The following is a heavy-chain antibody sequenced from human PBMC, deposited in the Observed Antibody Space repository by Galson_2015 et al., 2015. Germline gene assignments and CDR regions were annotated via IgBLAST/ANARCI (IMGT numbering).Heavy chain of an antibody. CDR2: INAGNGNT. Sequence: SVKVSCKASGYTFTSYAMHWVRQAPGQRLEWMGWINAGNGNTKYSQKFQGRVTITRDTSASTAYMELSSLRSEDTAVYYCAFRYLGYCSGGSCYLNWFDPWGQGTLVTVSS. D-gene: IGHD2-15*01. J-gene: IGHJ5*02. CDR1: GYTFTSYA. CDR3: AFRYLGYCSGGSCYLNWFDP. V-gene: IGHV1-3*01.